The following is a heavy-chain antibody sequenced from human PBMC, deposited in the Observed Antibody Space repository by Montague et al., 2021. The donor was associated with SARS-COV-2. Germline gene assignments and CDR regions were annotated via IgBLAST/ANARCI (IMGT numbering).Heavy chain of an antibody. V-gene: IGHV4-39*07. D-gene: IGHD2/OR15-2a*01. CDR2: VFYTGTT. CDR3: ARGGGGTNSPLYYGRDV. Sequence: SETLSLTCSVSGSFFASSSVYWGWIRQPPGKGLEWLGNVFYTGTTSYNPSLKSRVTISMDTSKNQFSLNLRSMTGADTAVYYCARGGGGTNSPLYYGRDVWGQGTTVIVSS. J-gene: IGHJ6*02. CDR1: GSFFASSSVY.